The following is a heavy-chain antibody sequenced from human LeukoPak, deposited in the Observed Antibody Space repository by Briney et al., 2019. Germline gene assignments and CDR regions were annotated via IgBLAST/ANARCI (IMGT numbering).Heavy chain of an antibody. CDR3: ARYDLNYYDSSGYSYFDY. CDR2: ISSSSSYI. J-gene: IGHJ4*02. Sequence: GGSLRLSCAASGFTFRSYSMSWVRQAPGKGLEWVSSISSSSSYIYYADSVKGRFTISRDNAKNSLYLQMNSLRAEDTAVYYCARYDLNYYDSSGYSYFDYWGQGTLVTVSS. V-gene: IGHV3-21*01. D-gene: IGHD3-22*01. CDR1: GFTFRSYS.